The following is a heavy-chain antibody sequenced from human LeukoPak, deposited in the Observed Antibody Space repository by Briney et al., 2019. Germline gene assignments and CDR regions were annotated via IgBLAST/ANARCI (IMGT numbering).Heavy chain of an antibody. V-gene: IGHV4-59*01. D-gene: IGHD4-23*01. CDR1: GGSISSYY. Sequence: SETLSLTCTVSGGSISSYYWSWLRQPPGKRLEWIGYIYYSGSTNYNPSLKSRVTISVDTSKNQFSLKLSSVTAADTAVYYCARLTVVTPRGIDYWGQGTLVTVSS. J-gene: IGHJ4*02. CDR2: IYYSGST. CDR3: ARLTVVTPRGIDY.